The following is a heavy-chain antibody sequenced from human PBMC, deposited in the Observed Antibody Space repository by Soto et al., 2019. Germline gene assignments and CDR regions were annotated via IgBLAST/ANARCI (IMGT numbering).Heavy chain of an antibody. CDR1: GCSITSYY. CDR3: ARSIPDSRGGGMDV. D-gene: IGHD3-10*01. CDR2: ISDIGST. Sequence: XETRSLACTVSGCSITSYYWTWIRQPPGQGLDWIGYISDIGSTSYNPSLTSRVTMLVDTSKKHFSLKLSSVTEADSAVYFCARSIPDSRGGGMDVWGQGATVTVSS. V-gene: IGHV4-59*01. J-gene: IGHJ6*02.